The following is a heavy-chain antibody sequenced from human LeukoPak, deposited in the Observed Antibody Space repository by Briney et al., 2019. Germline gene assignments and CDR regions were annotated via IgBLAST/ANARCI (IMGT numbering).Heavy chain of an antibody. V-gene: IGHV1-69-2*01. J-gene: IGHJ4*02. CDR1: GYTFTDYN. CDR3: ATVGGNFNFDY. Sequence: VKISCKVSGYTFTDYNMHWVQQAPGKGLEWMGLVDPEDGETKYAEKFQGRVTITADTSTDTAYMELSSLRSEDTAVYYCATVGGNFNFDYWGQGTLVTVSS. D-gene: IGHD4-23*01. CDR2: VDPEDGET.